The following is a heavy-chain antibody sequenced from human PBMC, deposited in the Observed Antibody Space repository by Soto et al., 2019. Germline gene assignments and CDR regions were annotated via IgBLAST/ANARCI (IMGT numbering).Heavy chain of an antibody. CDR3: ANSPGEYEFDY. D-gene: IGHD3-10*01. Sequence: PSETLSLTCAVYGGSFSGYYWSWIRQPPGKGLEWIGEINHSGSTNYNPSLKSRLTISVDTSKNQFSLKLSSVTAADTAVYYCANSPGEYEFDYWGQGTLVTVSS. V-gene: IGHV4-34*01. CDR2: INHSGST. CDR1: GGSFSGYY. J-gene: IGHJ4*02.